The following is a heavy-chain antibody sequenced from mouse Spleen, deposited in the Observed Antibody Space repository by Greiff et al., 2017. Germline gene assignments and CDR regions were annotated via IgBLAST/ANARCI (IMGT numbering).Heavy chain of an antibody. V-gene: IGHV5-17*02. CDR2: ISSGSSTI. D-gene: IGHD2-4*01. CDR1: GFTFSSFG. CDR3: ATRKDYDEAWFAY. J-gene: IGHJ3*01. Sequence: EVKLVESGGGLVQPGGSRKLSCAASGFTFSSFGMHWVRQAPEKGLEWVAYISSGSSTIYYADTVKGRFTISRDNPKNTLFLQMTSLRSEDTAMYYCATRKDYDEAWFAYWGQGTLVTVSA.